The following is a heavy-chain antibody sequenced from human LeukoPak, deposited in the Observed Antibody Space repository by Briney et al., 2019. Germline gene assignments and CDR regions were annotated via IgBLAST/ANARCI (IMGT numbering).Heavy chain of an antibody. V-gene: IGHV3-64*02. CDR1: GFTFSNYA. CDR3: ARGYYDILTGQYYFDY. D-gene: IGHD3-9*01. CDR2: ISGNGGIT. Sequence: GGSLRLSCAAPGFTFSNYAMYWVRQAPGKGLEYVSAISGNGGITYYADSVKGRFTISRDNPKNTLFLQMGSLRAEDTAVYYCARGYYDILTGQYYFDYWGQGTLVTVSS. J-gene: IGHJ4*02.